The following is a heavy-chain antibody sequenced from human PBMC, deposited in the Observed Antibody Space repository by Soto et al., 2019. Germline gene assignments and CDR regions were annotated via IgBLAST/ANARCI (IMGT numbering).Heavy chain of an antibody. CDR3: ARGHNYGYSTFDY. V-gene: IGHV4-59*01. CDR1: GGSISSYY. J-gene: IGHJ4*02. CDR2: IYYSGST. D-gene: IGHD5-18*01. Sequence: PSETLSLTCTVSGGSISSYYWSWIRQPPGKGLEWIGYIYYSGSTNYNPSLKSRVTISVDMSKNQFSLKLNSVTAADTAVYYCARGHNYGYSTFDYWGQGTLVTVS.